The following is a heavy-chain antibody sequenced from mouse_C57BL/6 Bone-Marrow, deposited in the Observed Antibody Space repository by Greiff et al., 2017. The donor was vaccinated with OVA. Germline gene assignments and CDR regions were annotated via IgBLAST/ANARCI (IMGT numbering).Heavy chain of an antibody. V-gene: IGHV5-4*01. CDR2: ISDGGSYT. J-gene: IGHJ4*01. Sequence: EVHLVESGGGLVKPGGSLKLSCAASGFTFSSYAMSWVRQTPETRLEWVATISDGGSYTSYPDNVKGRFTISRDNAKNNLYLQMGHLKSEDTAMYYCATIRGAMDYWGQGTSVTVSS. CDR3: ATIRGAMDY. D-gene: IGHD1-1*01. CDR1: GFTFSSYA.